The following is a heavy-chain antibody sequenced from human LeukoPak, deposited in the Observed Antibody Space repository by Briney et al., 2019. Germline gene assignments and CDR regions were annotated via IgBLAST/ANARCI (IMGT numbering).Heavy chain of an antibody. CDR1: GGSISSYY. Sequence: PSETLSLTCSVSGGSISSYYWSWIRQPPGKGLEWIGYISYSGSTNYNPSLKSRVTISVDTSKNQFSLKLSSVTAADKAVYYCAREFYTALRSWGQGTLVTVSS. J-gene: IGHJ5*02. D-gene: IGHD2-2*02. CDR2: ISYSGST. CDR3: AREFYTALRS. V-gene: IGHV4-59*01.